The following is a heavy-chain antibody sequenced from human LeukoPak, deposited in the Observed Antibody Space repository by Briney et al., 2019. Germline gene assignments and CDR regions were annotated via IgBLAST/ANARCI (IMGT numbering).Heavy chain of an antibody. CDR2: ISAYNGNT. D-gene: IGHD6-19*01. V-gene: IGHV1-18*01. J-gene: IGHJ4*02. CDR1: GYTFTSYG. Sequence: GASVKVSCKASGYTFTSYGISWVRQAPGQGLEWMGWISAYNGNTNYVQKLQGRVTMTTDTSTSTAYMELRSLRSDDTAVYYCARDLDTFPYSSGWYYAYWGQGTLVTVSS. CDR3: ARDLDTFPYSSGWYYAY.